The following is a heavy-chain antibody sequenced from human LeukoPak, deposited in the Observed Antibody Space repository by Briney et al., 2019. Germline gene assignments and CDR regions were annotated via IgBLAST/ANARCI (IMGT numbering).Heavy chain of an antibody. V-gene: IGHV3-21*01. CDR2: ISNSSSYI. J-gene: IGHJ4*02. Sequence: GGSLRLSCAASGFTFSSYSMNWVRQAPGKGLEWVSSISNSSSYIYYADSVKGRFTISRDNAKNSLYLQMNSLRAEDTAVYYCARSGGLVRGVRGADYWGQGTLVTVSS. D-gene: IGHD3-10*01. CDR1: GFTFSSYS. CDR3: ARSGGLVRGVRGADY.